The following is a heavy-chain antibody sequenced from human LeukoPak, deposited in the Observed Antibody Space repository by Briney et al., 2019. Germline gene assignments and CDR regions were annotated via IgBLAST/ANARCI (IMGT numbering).Heavy chain of an antibody. CDR1: GFTFSSYW. J-gene: IGHJ4*02. CDR3: ATVWFGEKPFDY. CDR2: INSDGSST. Sequence: GVSLRLSCAASGFTFSSYWMHWVRQAPGKRLVWVSRINSDGSSTSYADSVKGRFTISRDNAKNTLYLQMNSLRAEDTAVYYCATVWFGEKPFDYWGQGTLVTVSS. V-gene: IGHV3-74*01. D-gene: IGHD3-10*01.